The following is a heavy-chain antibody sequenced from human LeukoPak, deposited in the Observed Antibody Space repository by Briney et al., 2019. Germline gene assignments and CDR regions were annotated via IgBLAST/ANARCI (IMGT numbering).Heavy chain of an antibody. CDR1: GFTFSSYA. Sequence: GGSLRLSCAASGFTFSSYAMHWVRLSPGKGLDWVSLISGDGGSTSSADSVKGRFTISRDNSKDSLYLQMNSLRTEDTALCYCAKDRRDEYSSSVGMDVWGQGTTVTVSS. D-gene: IGHD6-13*01. J-gene: IGHJ6*02. CDR2: ISGDGGST. CDR3: AKDRRDEYSSSVGMDV. V-gene: IGHV3-43*02.